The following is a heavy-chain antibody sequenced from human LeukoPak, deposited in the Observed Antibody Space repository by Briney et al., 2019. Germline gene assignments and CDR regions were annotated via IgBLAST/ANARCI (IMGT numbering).Heavy chain of an antibody. V-gene: IGHV3-48*01. Sequence: PGGSLRLSCAASGFTFEDYAMHWVRQAPGKGLEWVSYISSRGSSIYYADSVKGRFTISRDNAKNSLYLQLNSLRAEDTAVYYCARDTYGSGSYYNAPLDYWGQGILVTVSS. CDR3: ARDTYGSGSYYNAPLDY. CDR1: GFTFEDYA. CDR2: ISSRGSSI. D-gene: IGHD3-10*01. J-gene: IGHJ4*02.